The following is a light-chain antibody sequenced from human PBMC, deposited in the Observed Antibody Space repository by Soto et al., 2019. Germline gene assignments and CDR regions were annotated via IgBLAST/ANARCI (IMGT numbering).Light chain of an antibody. J-gene: IGKJ1*01. V-gene: IGKV1-5*01. CDR2: DAS. CDR3: LQYDSHSWT. CDR1: RSISDW. Sequence: DIQMTQSPPTLSQSIGDRVTITCRASRSISDWLAWYQQKPGKAPKLLIFDASTLKSGVPSRFSGSGSGTDFTLTITSLQPDDVATYYCLQYDSHSWTFGQGTKVDIK.